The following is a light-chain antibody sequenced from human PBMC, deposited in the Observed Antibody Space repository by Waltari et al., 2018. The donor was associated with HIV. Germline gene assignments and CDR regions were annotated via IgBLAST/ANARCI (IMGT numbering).Light chain of an antibody. V-gene: IGKV1-12*01. J-gene: IGKJ1*01. CDR1: QDIGSW. CDR3: QQAHSLPWT. CDR2: ATS. Sequence: DIQMTQSPSSVSASVGDRVNITCRASQDIGSWLTWYQQKPGTAPNLVIYATSSLQSGVPARFSGSRSVTNFTLTISTLQPDDFATYFCQQAHSLPWTFGHGTKVEMK.